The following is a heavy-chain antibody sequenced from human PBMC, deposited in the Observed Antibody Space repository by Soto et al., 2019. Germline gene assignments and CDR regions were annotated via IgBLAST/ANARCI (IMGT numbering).Heavy chain of an antibody. CDR2: IYYSGTT. CDR3: ARGHYYYGMDV. J-gene: IGHJ6*02. V-gene: IGHV4-30-2*01. Sequence: PLCHSCSVSNGYVGSRTYSRSSERQPPGKGLEWIGYIYYSGTTYYTPSLKSRLTMSMDRANDHFSLNLTSVTAAATAVYFCARGHYYYGMDVWGQGITVTVSS. CDR1: NGYVGSRTYS.